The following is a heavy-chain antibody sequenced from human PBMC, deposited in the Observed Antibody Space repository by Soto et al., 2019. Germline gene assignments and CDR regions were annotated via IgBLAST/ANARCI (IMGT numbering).Heavy chain of an antibody. CDR2: ISSSSSYI. Sequence: GGSLRLSCAASGFTFSSYSMNWVRQAQGKGLEWVSSISSSSSYIYYAGSVKGRFTISRDNAKNSLYLQMNSLRAEDTAVYYCARDSSGWSGLDYWGQGTLVTVSS. CDR3: ARDSSGWSGLDY. D-gene: IGHD6-19*01. CDR1: GFTFSSYS. V-gene: IGHV3-21*01. J-gene: IGHJ4*02.